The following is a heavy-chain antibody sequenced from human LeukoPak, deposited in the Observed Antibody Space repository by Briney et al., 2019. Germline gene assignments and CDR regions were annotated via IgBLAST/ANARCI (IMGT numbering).Heavy chain of an antibody. J-gene: IGHJ4*02. Sequence: SQTLSLTCTVSGGSISSGDYYWSWIRQPPGKGLEWIGEINHSGSTNYNPSLKSRVTISVDTSKNQFSLKLSSVTAADTAVYYCARVFRRYFDWLPDYWGQGTLVTVSS. CDR3: ARVFRRYFDWLPDY. D-gene: IGHD3-9*01. CDR1: GGSISSGDYY. V-gene: IGHV4-30-4*01. CDR2: INHSGST.